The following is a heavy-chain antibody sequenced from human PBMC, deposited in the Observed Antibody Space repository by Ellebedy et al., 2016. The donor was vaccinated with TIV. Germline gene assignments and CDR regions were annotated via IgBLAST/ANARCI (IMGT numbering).Heavy chain of an antibody. CDR3: AREGRDTAMGLDY. V-gene: IGHV4-4*01. CDR2: IYHSGST. D-gene: IGHD5-18*01. CDR1: GGSISSSNW. Sequence: MPGGSLRLSCAVSGGSISSSNWWSWVRQHPGKGMEWIGEIYHSGSTNYNPSLKSRVTISVDTSKNQFSLKLSSVTAADTAVYFCAREGRDTAMGLDYWGQGTLVTVSS. J-gene: IGHJ4*02.